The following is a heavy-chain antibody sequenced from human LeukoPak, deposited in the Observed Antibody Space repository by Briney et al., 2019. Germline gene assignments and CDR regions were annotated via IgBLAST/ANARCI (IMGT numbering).Heavy chain of an antibody. CDR1: GYTLTELS. J-gene: IGHJ4*02. Sequence: GASVKVSCKVSGYTLTELSMHWVRQAPGKGLEWMGGFDPEDGETIYAQKFQGRVTTTEDTSTDTAYMELSSLRSEDTAVYYCATGGIAVAGPPFDYWGQGTLVTVSS. CDR2: FDPEDGET. V-gene: IGHV1-24*01. CDR3: ATGGIAVAGPPFDY. D-gene: IGHD6-19*01.